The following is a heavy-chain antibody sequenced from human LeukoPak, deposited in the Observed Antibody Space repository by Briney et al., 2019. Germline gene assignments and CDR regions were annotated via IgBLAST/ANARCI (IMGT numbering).Heavy chain of an antibody. CDR1: GGTFSSYA. J-gene: IGHJ4*02. Sequence: ASVKVSCKASGGTFSSYAISWVRQAPGQGLEWMGGIIPIFGTANYAQKFQGRVTITADESTSTAYMELSSLRSEDTAVYYCAREGYYDSSGYPTVYFDYWGQETLVTVSS. CDR3: AREGYYDSSGYPTVYFDY. D-gene: IGHD3-22*01. V-gene: IGHV1-69*13. CDR2: IIPIFGTA.